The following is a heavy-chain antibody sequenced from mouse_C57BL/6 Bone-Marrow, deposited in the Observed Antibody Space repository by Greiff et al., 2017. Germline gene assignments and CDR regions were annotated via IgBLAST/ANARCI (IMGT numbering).Heavy chain of an antibody. D-gene: IGHD4-1*01. Sequence: QVTLKVSGPGILQSSQTLSLTCSFSGFSLSTSGMGVSWIRQPSGKSLEWLAHIYWDDDKRYNPSLKRRLTISKDTSRNQVFLKIPSVDTADTATYYCARAGRGNYWYFDVWGTGTTVTVSS. J-gene: IGHJ1*03. V-gene: IGHV8-12*01. CDR3: ARAGRGNYWYFDV. CDR2: IYWDDDK. CDR1: GFSLSTSGMG.